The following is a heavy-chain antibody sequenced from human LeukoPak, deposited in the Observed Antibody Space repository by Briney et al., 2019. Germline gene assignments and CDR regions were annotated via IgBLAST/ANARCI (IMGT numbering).Heavy chain of an antibody. D-gene: IGHD3-22*01. CDR2: IVVGSGNT. Sequence: SVKVSCKASGFTFTSSAVQWVRQARGQRLEWIGWIVVGSGNTNYAQKFQERVTITRDMSTSTAYMELSSLRSEDTAVYYCAAGPDYYDSSGYSYYFDYWGPGTLVTVSS. CDR1: GFTFTSSA. V-gene: IGHV1-58*01. J-gene: IGHJ4*02. CDR3: AAGPDYYDSSGYSYYFDY.